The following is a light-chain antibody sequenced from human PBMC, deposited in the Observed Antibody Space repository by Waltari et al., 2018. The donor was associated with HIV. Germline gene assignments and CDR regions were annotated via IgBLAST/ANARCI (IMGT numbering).Light chain of an antibody. V-gene: IGLV2-14*01. Sequence: HSALTQPASVSGSPGQSVTISCTDTTSDIGISNFVSWYQQHPGKAPQLMLYGGSYRPLGVSYCVSGSKAGDTASLTISGLQSEDEADYYCSSYTDSDFLVFGGGTKLTVL. CDR3: SSYTDSDFLV. CDR1: TSDIGISNF. J-gene: IGLJ2*01. CDR2: GGS.